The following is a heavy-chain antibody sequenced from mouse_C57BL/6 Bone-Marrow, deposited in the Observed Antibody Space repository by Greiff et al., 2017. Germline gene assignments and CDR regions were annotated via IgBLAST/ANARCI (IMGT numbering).Heavy chain of an antibody. D-gene: IGHD2-5*01. V-gene: IGHV1-74*01. CDR1: GYTFTSYW. J-gene: IGHJ3*01. CDR3: APFYSNYVGFAY. CDR2: IHPSDSDT. Sequence: QVQLQQPGAELVKPGASVKVSCKASGYTFTSYWMHWVKQRPGQGLEWIGRIHPSDSDTNYNQKFKGKATLTVDKSSSTAYMQLSSLTSEDSAVYYCAPFYSNYVGFAYWGQGTPVTVSA.